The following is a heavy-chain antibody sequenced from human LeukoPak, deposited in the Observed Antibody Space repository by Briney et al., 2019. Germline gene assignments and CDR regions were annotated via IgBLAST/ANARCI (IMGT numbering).Heavy chain of an antibody. Sequence: PGGSLRLSCAASGFTFSSYAMSWVRQAPGKGLEWVSAISGSGGSTYYADSVKGQFTISRDNSKNTLYLQMNSLRAEDTAVYYCAKDRGQWLVRGSAMDYWGQGTLVTVSS. D-gene: IGHD6-19*01. CDR2: ISGSGGST. V-gene: IGHV3-23*01. CDR3: AKDRGQWLVRGSAMDY. CDR1: GFTFSSYA. J-gene: IGHJ4*02.